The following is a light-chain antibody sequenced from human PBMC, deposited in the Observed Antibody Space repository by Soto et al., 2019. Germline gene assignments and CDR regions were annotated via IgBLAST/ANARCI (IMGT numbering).Light chain of an antibody. Sequence: TVIEKSPATVSVSPGERATLSCRASQSVYNNLAWYQQKPGQAPRLLIYGASTRATGIPDRFSGSGSGTELTLTISSLQSEDFAVYFCQQYNNWPTVTFGPGTKVDIK. CDR1: QSVYNN. V-gene: IGKV3-15*01. CDR2: GAS. J-gene: IGKJ3*01. CDR3: QQYNNWPTVT.